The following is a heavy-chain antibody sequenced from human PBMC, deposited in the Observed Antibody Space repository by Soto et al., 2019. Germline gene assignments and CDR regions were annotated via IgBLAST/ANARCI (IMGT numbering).Heavy chain of an antibody. D-gene: IGHD3-3*01. CDR1: GGSISSGDYY. CDR2: IYYSRST. CDR3: ARGSNNAIFGVVKVFDY. V-gene: IGHV4-30-4*01. J-gene: IGHJ4*02. Sequence: QVQLQESGPGLVKPSQTLSLTCTVSGGSISSGDYYWSWIRQPPGKGLEWIGYIYYSRSTYYNPSLKSRVTISVDTSKNQFSLKLSSVTAADTAVYYCARGSNNAIFGVVKVFDYWGQGTLVTVSS.